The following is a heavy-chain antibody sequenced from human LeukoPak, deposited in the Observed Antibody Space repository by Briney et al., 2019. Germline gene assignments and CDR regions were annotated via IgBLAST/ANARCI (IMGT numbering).Heavy chain of an antibody. CDR2: ISSSSSTI. Sequence: TGGSLRLSCAASGFTFSSYAMSWVRQAPGKGLEWVSYISSSSSTIYYADSVKGRFTISRDNAKNSLYLQMNSLRAEDTAVYYCARESGHSGGSRPVDYWGQGTLVTVSS. CDR1: GFTFSSYA. V-gene: IGHV3-48*04. J-gene: IGHJ4*02. D-gene: IGHD2-15*01. CDR3: ARESGHSGGSRPVDY.